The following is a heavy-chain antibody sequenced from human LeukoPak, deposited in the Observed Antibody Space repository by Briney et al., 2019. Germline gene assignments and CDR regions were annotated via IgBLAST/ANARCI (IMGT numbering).Heavy chain of an antibody. V-gene: IGHV3-30*18. CDR2: ISDDGSTK. Sequence: GGSLRLSCAASGFTFSFYGIHWVRQAPGKGLEWVAVISDDGSTKYYSDSVKGRFTVSRDNSKNTLYLQMNSLRPEDTAVYYCAKVRVGTAHFDYWGQGTLVTVSS. J-gene: IGHJ4*02. D-gene: IGHD2-15*01. CDR3: AKVRVGTAHFDY. CDR1: GFTFSFYG.